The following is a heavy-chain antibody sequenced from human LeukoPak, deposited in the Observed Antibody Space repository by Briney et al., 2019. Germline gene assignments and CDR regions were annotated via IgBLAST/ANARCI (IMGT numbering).Heavy chain of an antibody. V-gene: IGHV4-34*01. Sequence: SGTLSLTCAVYGGSFSGYYWSWIRQPSGKGLEWIGEINHSGSTNYNPSLKSRVTISVDTSKNQFSLKLSSVTAADTAVYYCARGGPYSSSWYPNWFDPWGQGTLVTVSS. CDR2: INHSGST. CDR3: ARGGPYSSSWYPNWFDP. CDR1: GGSFSGYY. D-gene: IGHD6-13*01. J-gene: IGHJ5*02.